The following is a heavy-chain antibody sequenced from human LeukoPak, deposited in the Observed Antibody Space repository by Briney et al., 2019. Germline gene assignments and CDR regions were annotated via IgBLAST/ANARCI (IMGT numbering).Heavy chain of an antibody. J-gene: IGHJ4*02. CDR3: EGSTSWYYFDY. D-gene: IGHD2-2*01. CDR2: ISGSGGST. V-gene: IGHV3-23*01. Sequence: GGSLRLSCAASGFTFSSSAMSWVRQAPGKGLEWVSSISGSGGSTYHADSVKGRFTISRDNSKNTLYLQMNSLRAEDTAVYYCEGSTSWYYFDYWGQGTLVTVSS. CDR1: GFTFSSSA.